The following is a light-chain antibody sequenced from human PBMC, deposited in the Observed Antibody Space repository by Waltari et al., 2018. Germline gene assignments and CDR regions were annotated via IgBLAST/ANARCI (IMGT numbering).Light chain of an antibody. CDR2: RAY. J-gene: IGKJ1*01. CDR3: QQYSRYAYWA. Sequence: DIQMTQSPSTLSASVGDRVTITCRASQSISSWLAWYQQKPGKAPKLLIYRAYSLESGVPSRISGRGSGTEFALTISSLQPDDFATYYCQQYSRYAYWAFGQGTKVEIK. CDR1: QSISSW. V-gene: IGKV1-5*03.